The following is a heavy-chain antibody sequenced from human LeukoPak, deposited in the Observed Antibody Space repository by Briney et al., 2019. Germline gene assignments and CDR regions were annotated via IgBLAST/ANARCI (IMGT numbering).Heavy chain of an antibody. CDR2: IKRDATER. Sequence: GGSLRLSCAASGFTFSSYWMKWVRQAPGKGLEWVANIKRDATERYYLDSVEGRFTISRDNAKNSLYLQMNSLRAEDTAVYYCARENRGGSYGDYWGQGILVTVSS. CDR3: ARENRGGSYGDY. CDR1: GFTFSSYW. J-gene: IGHJ4*02. D-gene: IGHD3-16*01. V-gene: IGHV3-7*01.